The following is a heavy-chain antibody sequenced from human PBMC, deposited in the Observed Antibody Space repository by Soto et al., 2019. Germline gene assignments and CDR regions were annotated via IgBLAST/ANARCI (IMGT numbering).Heavy chain of an antibody. D-gene: IGHD4-17*01. CDR1: GFSFDDYA. V-gene: IGHV3-20*04. CDR2: INWNGGST. J-gene: IGHJ3*01. CDR3: AKNRDYGCNYRNLAFDL. Sequence: DVQLVESGGGVVRPGASLRLSCSASGFSFDDYAMNWVRQGPGKGLEWVSGINWNGGSTAYADSVKGRFTISRDNAKNSLYLQMNRLRAEDTALYYCAKNRDYGCNYRNLAFDLWGQGTVVTVSS.